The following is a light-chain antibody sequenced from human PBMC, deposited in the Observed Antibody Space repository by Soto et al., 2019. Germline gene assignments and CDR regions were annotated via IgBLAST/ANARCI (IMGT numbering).Light chain of an antibody. J-gene: IGKJ4*01. CDR2: AAS. V-gene: IGKV1-27*01. CDR3: QKYNSAPLT. Sequence: DVQMTQSPSSLSASVGDRVTITCRASQGIAPYLAWFQQKPGKVPKLLIYAASTLQSGVPSRFSGSGSETDFTLTISSLQPEDGGTYYCQKYNSAPLTFGGGTKVEIK. CDR1: QGIAPY.